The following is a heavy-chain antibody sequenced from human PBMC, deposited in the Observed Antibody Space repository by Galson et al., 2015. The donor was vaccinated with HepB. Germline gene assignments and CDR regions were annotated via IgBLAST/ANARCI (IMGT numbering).Heavy chain of an antibody. CDR2: MSWNSGNI. J-gene: IGHJ4*02. D-gene: IGHD1-26*01. Sequence: SLRLSCAASGFTFGDYAMHWVRHAPGKGLEWVSGMSWNSGNIGYADSVKGRFTISRDNAKNSLYLQMNSLRAADTALYYCAKAESGNTEFDYWGQGTLVTVSS. CDR1: GFTFGDYA. V-gene: IGHV3-9*01. CDR3: AKAESGNTEFDY.